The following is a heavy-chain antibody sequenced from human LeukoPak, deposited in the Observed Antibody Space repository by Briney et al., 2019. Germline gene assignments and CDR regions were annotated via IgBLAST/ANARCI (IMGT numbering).Heavy chain of an antibody. CDR2: ISYDGSDK. J-gene: IGHJ6*02. D-gene: IGHD2-2*01. CDR3: AKGIRYCSSTSCYYVHYYYGMDV. CDR1: GFTFSSYG. V-gene: IGHV3-30*18. Sequence: SGGSLRLSCAASGFTFSSYGMHWVRQAPGKGLEWVAVISYDGSDKYYADSVKGRFTIARDNSKNTLYLQMNSLRAEDTAVYYCAKGIRYCSSTSCYYVHYYYGMDVWGHGTTVTVSS.